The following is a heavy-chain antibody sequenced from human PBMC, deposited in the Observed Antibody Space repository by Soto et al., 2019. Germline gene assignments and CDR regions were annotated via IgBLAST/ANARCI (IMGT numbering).Heavy chain of an antibody. CDR2: ISGSGGST. J-gene: IGHJ4*02. CDR1: GFTFSSYA. CDR3: AKEAPSGYDYDGTFDY. Sequence: EVQLLESGGGLVQPGGSLRLSCAASGFTFSSYAMSWVRQAPGKGLEWVSAISGSGGSTYYADSVKGRFTSSRDNSKNTLDLQMNSLRAEDTAVYYCAKEAPSGYDYDGTFDYWGQGTLVTVSS. D-gene: IGHD5-12*01. V-gene: IGHV3-23*01.